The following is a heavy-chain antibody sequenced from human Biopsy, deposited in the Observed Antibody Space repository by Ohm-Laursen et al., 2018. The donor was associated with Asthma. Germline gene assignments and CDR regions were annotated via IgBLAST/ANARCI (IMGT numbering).Heavy chain of an antibody. D-gene: IGHD3-3*01. CDR2: IKQDGSEK. CDR3: ARDTRPNWFDP. Sequence: SLRLSCSASGFTFSSYWMSWVRQAPGKGLEWVANIKQDGSEKCYVDSVKGRFTISRDNAKNSLYLQMNSLRAEDTAVYYCARDTRPNWFDPWGQGTLVTVSS. V-gene: IGHV3-7*05. J-gene: IGHJ5*02. CDR1: GFTFSSYW.